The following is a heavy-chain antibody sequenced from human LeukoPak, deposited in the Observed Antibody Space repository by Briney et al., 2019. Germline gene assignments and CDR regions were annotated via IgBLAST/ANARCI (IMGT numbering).Heavy chain of an antibody. D-gene: IGHD3-3*01. Sequence: PGGSLRLSCAASGFTFSSYGMHWVRQAPGKGLEWVAVISYDGSNKYYADSVKGRFTISRDNAKNSLYLQMNSLRAEDTAVYYCAREIYDFWSGYSRCFDYWGQGTLVTVSS. CDR1: GFTFSSYG. V-gene: IGHV3-30*03. J-gene: IGHJ4*02. CDR2: ISYDGSNK. CDR3: AREIYDFWSGYSRCFDY.